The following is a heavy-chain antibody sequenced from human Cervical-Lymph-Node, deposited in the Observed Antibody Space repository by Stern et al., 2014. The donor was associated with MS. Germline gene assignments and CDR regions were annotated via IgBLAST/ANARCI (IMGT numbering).Heavy chain of an antibody. V-gene: IGHV3-33*01. D-gene: IGHD6-13*01. CDR2: IWYDGSNP. CDR3: ASAYSSSHYYFDY. Sequence: DQLVESGGGVVQPGGSLRLSCAASGFSFSRYAMHWVRQAPGKGLEWVALIWYDGSNPYYADSVTGRFTISRDNFKNTLYLQMNSLRAEDTAVYYCASAYSSSHYYFDYWGQGTLVTVSS. CDR1: GFSFSRYA. J-gene: IGHJ4*02.